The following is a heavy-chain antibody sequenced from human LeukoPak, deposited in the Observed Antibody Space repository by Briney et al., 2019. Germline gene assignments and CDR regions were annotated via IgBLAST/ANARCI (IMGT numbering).Heavy chain of an antibody. CDR1: GFTLSSYA. D-gene: IGHD3-3*01. Sequence: GGSLRLSCAASGFTLSSYAMSWVRQAPGKGLEWVSTITGSGGSTYYADSVKGRFTISRDNSKNTLYLQMNSLRAEDTAVYYCAKANLECLLHVLDYWGRGTLVTVSS. CDR2: ITGSGGST. J-gene: IGHJ4*02. CDR3: AKANLECLLHVLDY. V-gene: IGHV3-23*01.